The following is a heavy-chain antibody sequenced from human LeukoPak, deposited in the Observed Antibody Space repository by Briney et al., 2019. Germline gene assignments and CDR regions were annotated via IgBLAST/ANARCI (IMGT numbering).Heavy chain of an antibody. D-gene: IGHD3-9*01. CDR1: GGTFSSYA. Sequence: GASVKVSCKASGGTFSSYAISWVRQAPGQGLEWMGRIIPILGIANYAQKFQGRVTITADKSTSTAYMELSSLRSEDTAVYYCARSYDISTGYYVLRHWGQGTLVTVSS. CDR3: ARSYDISTGYYVLRH. CDR2: IIPILGIA. V-gene: IGHV1-69*04. J-gene: IGHJ4*02.